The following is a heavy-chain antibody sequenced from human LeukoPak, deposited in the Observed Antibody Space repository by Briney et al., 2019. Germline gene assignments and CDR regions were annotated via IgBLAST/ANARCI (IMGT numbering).Heavy chain of an antibody. Sequence: ASVKVSCKASGYTFTSYGISWVRQAPGQGLEWMGWISAYNGNTNYAQKLQGRVTMTTDTSTSTAYMELRSLRPDDTAVYYCARDRAEIGPLVYWGQETLVTVSS. CDR2: ISAYNGNT. CDR3: ARDRAEIGPLVY. D-gene: IGHD3/OR15-3a*01. CDR1: GYTFTSYG. V-gene: IGHV1-18*01. J-gene: IGHJ4*02.